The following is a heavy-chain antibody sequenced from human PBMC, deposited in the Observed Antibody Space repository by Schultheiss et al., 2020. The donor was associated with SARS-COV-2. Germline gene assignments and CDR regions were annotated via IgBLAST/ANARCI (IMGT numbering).Heavy chain of an antibody. Sequence: GGSLRLSCAACGFTFSTYDMHWVRQPTGKGLQWVSGLGSAGDTYDPGSVKGQFTISRDNSKNTLYLQMNSLRAEDTAVYYCARVGYTYNWFDPWGQGTLVTVSS. CDR3: ARVGYTYNWFDP. CDR2: LGSAGDT. V-gene: IGHV3-13*03. CDR1: GFTFSTYD. D-gene: IGHD3-16*02. J-gene: IGHJ5*02.